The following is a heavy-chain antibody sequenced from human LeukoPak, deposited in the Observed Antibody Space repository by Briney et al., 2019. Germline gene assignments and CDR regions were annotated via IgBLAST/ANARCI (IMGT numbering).Heavy chain of an antibody. D-gene: IGHD3-22*01. Sequence: AASVKVSCKASGYTFTGYYMHWVRQAPGQGLEWMGRINPNSGGPDYAQKFQGRVTMTRDTSISTAYMELSRLRSGDTASYYCANLYDSSRYSATWGQGTLVTVSS. J-gene: IGHJ5*02. CDR2: INPNSGGP. V-gene: IGHV1-2*06. CDR1: GYTFTGYY. CDR3: ANLYDSSRYSAT.